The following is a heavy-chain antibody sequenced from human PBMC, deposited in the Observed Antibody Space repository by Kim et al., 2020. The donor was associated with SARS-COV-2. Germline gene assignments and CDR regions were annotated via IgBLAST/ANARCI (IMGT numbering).Heavy chain of an antibody. CDR1: GFTFSSYA. CDR3: ARGFRIFGMAPWGLATVWDV. J-gene: IGHJ6*02. CDR2: ISYDGSNK. V-gene: IGHV3-30-3*01. Sequence: GGSLRLSCAASGFTFSSYAMHWVRQAPGKGLEWVAVISYDGSNKNYADSVRGRFTISRDNSKNTLYQQMSSLRAEDTAVYYCARGFRIFGMAPWGLATVWDVWGQGPTLTVS. D-gene: IGHD3-3*01.